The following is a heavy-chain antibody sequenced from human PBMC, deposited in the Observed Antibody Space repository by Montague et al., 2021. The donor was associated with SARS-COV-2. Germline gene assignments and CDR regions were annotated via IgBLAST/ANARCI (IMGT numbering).Heavy chain of an antibody. Sequence: SLRLSCAASGFIFSHYSMNWVRQAPGKGLEWVSSISYACNYIYYADSVRGRFTISRDNGKNSLYLQMNSLRVEDTGLYFCARGFPYNVDFWGQGTVVTVSS. D-gene: IGHD1-14*01. CDR2: ISYACNYI. J-gene: IGHJ4*02. CDR3: ARGFPYNVDF. V-gene: IGHV3-21*06. CDR1: GFIFSHYS.